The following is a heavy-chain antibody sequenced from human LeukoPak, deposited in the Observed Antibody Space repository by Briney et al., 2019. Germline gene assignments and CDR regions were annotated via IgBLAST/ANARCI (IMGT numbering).Heavy chain of an antibody. V-gene: IGHV4-4*07. CDR1: GGSISSYY. Sequence: SETLSLTCTVSGGSISSYYWSWIRQPAGKGLEWIGRIYTSGSTNYNPSLKSRVTISVDTSKNQFPLKLSSVTAADTAVYYCARVRGRYNWNDRGAFDIWGQGTMVTVSS. D-gene: IGHD1-1*01. J-gene: IGHJ3*02. CDR3: ARVRGRYNWNDRGAFDI. CDR2: IYTSGST.